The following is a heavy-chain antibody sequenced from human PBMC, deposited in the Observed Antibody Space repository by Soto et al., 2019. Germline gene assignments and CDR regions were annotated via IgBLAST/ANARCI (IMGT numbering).Heavy chain of an antibody. J-gene: IGHJ6*02. CDR2: ISSSSSYI. V-gene: IGHV3-21*01. Sequence: PGGSLRLSCAASGFTFSSYAMSWVRQAPGKGLEWLSSISSSSSYISYADSVKGRFTISRDNAKNSLYLQMNSLRAEDTAVYYCARDTYYYYYGMDVWGQGTTVTVSS. CDR3: ARDTYYYYYGMDV. CDR1: GFTFSSYA.